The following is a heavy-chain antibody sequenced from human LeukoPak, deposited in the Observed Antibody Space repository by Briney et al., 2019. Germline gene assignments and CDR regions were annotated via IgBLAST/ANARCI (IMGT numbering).Heavy chain of an antibody. CDR1: GGSFSGYY. J-gene: IGHJ6*02. D-gene: IGHD3-22*01. CDR3: ARAGYYDSSGYGSMDV. V-gene: IGHV4-34*01. CDR2: IKHSGST. Sequence: SETLSLTCAVYGGSFSGYYWSWIRQPPGKGLEWIGEIKHSGSTNYNPSLKSRVTISVDTSKNQFSLKLSSVTAADTAVYYCARAGYYDSSGYGSMDVWGQGTTVTVSS.